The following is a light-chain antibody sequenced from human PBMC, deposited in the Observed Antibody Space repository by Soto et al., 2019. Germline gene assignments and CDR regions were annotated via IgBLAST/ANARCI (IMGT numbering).Light chain of an antibody. CDR1: QSLLYTSNNKNY. Sequence: DFAVTQSPKSLAVTLGGRATINCKSNQSLLYTSNNKNYLAWYQQKPGQPPRLIIYWASTRESGVPDRFKGSGSGTDFTLTITNLQAEDSAVYYCQQYYTTPRTFGQGTKVEI. J-gene: IGKJ1*01. CDR2: WAS. V-gene: IGKV4-1*01. CDR3: QQYYTTPRT.